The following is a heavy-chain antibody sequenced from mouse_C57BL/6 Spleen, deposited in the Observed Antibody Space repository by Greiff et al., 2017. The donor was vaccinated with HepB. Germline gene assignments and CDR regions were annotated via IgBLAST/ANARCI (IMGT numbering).Heavy chain of an antibody. CDR2: IYPGDGDT. V-gene: IGHV1-80*01. Sequence: QVQLKQSGAELVKPGASVKISCKASGYAFSSYWMNWVKQRPGKGLEWIGQIYPGDGDTNYNGKFKGKATLTADKSSSTAYMQLSSLTSEDSAVYFWARSGNYEEDAMDYWGQGTSVTVSS. J-gene: IGHJ4*01. D-gene: IGHD2-1*01. CDR3: ARSGNYEEDAMDY. CDR1: GYAFSSYW.